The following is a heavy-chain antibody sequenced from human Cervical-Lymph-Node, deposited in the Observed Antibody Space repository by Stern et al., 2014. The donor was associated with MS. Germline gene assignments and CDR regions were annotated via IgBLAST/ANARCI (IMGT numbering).Heavy chain of an antibody. CDR3: ARAATGTLFDS. J-gene: IGHJ4*02. D-gene: IGHD6-13*01. Sequence: EVHLVESGGGLIQPGGSLRLSCAASGFTVSINYMHWVRQAPGKGLEWVSVLDSGGTTKYADSVKGRFAISRDKSKNTLYLQMNSLRAEDTAVYYCARAATGTLFDSWGQGTLVTVSS. V-gene: IGHV3-53*01. CDR1: GFTVSINY. CDR2: LDSGGTT.